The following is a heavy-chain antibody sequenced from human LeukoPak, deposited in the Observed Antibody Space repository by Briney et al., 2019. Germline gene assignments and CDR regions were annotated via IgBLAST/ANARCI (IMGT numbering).Heavy chain of an antibody. V-gene: IGHV3-7*01. CDR2: IKQDGSAK. CDR1: GFTFSSYW. Sequence: GGSLRLSCTASGFTFSSYWMSWVRQAPGKGLEWVANIKQDGSAKYYVDSAKDRFTISRDNAKNPLYLQMNSLRAEDTAVYYCAQEHVDSSGYYYVPNWFDPWGQGTLVIVSS. J-gene: IGHJ5*02. CDR3: AQEHVDSSGYYYVPNWFDP. D-gene: IGHD3-22*01.